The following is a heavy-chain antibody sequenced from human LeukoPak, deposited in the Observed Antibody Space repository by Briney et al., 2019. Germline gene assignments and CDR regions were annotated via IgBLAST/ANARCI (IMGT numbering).Heavy chain of an antibody. CDR1: GITFNIYT. CDR2: ISSSSSYI. CDR3: ARERQLERLAFGKEGSAFDY. J-gene: IGHJ4*02. V-gene: IGHV3-21*01. Sequence: PGGSLRLSCAASGITFNIYTMNWVRQAPGKGLEWVSSISSSSSYIYYAVSVKGRFTISRDNAKNSLYLQMNRLRAEDTAVYYCARERQLERLAFGKEGSAFDYWGQGTLVTVSS. D-gene: IGHD1-1*01.